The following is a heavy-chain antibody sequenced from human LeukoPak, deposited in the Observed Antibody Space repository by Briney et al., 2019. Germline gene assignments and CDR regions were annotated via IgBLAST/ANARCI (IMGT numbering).Heavy chain of an antibody. CDR2: MNPNSGNT. CDR1: GYTFTSYD. CDR3: ARRIDEEYYDFWSGYYSNWFDP. Sequence: ASVKVSCKASGYTFTSYDINWVRQATGQGLEWMGWMNPNSGNTGYAQKFQGRVTMTRNTSISTAYMELSSLGSEDTAVYYCARRIDEEYYDFWSGYYSNWFDPWGQGTLVTVSS. J-gene: IGHJ5*02. D-gene: IGHD3-3*01. V-gene: IGHV1-8*01.